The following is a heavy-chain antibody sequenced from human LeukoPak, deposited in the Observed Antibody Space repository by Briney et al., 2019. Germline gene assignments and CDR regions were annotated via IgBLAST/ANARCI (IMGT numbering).Heavy chain of an antibody. CDR2: IYTSGST. CDR1: GYSISSGYY. CDR3: ARVGGMSPYDY. V-gene: IGHV4-4*07. Sequence: SETLSLTCTVSGYSISSGYYWSWIRQPAGKGLEWIGRIYTSGSTNYNPSLKSRVTMSVDTSKNQFSLKLSSVTAADTAVYYCARVGGMSPYDYWGQGTLVTVSS. J-gene: IGHJ4*02. D-gene: IGHD3-3*01.